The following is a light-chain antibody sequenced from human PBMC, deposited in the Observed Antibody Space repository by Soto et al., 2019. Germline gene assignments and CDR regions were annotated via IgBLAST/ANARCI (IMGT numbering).Light chain of an antibody. J-gene: IGLJ1*01. CDR1: SSDVGSYNL. CDR2: EVT. V-gene: IGLV2-23*02. CDR3: CSYAGSITYV. Sequence: QSALTQPASVSGSPGQSITISCTGTSSDVGSYNLVSWYQQHPGKAPKLMIYEVTKRPSVVSDRFSGSKSRNTASLTISGLQAEDEADYYCCSYAGSITYVFGAGTKLTVL.